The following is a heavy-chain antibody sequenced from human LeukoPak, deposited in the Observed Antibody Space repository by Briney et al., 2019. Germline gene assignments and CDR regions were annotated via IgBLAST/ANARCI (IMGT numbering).Heavy chain of an antibody. D-gene: IGHD3-9*01. V-gene: IGHV4-39*07. CDR2: IYYSGST. CDR3: ARAGSYYDILTGYYSIGFDY. Sequence: SETLSLTCTVSGGSISSSSYYWGWIRQPPGKGLEWIGSIYYSGSTCYNPSLKSRVTISVDTSKNQFSLKLSSVTAADTAVYYCARAGSYYDILTGYYSIGFDYWGQGTLVTVSS. CDR1: GGSISSSSYY. J-gene: IGHJ4*02.